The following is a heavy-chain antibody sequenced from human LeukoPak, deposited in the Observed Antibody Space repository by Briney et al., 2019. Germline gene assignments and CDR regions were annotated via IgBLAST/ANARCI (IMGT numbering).Heavy chain of an antibody. V-gene: IGHV1-69*06. CDR3: ARRWYYDSSGSYYFDY. D-gene: IGHD3-22*01. Sequence: SVKVSCKASGGTFSSYAISWVQRAPGQGLEWMGGIIPIFGTANYAQKFQGRVTITADKSTSTAYMELSSLRSEDTAVYYCARRWYYDSSGSYYFDYWGQGTLVTVSS. CDR2: IIPIFGTA. CDR1: GGTFSSYA. J-gene: IGHJ4*02.